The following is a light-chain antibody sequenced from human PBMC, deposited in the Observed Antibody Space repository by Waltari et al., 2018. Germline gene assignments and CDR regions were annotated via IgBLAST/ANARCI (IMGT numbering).Light chain of an antibody. V-gene: IGLV2-23*02. CDR1: SSDIGNYEH. J-gene: IGLJ2*01. CDR3: SSYAGSSKGV. Sequence: AQRQPPPVPGSPAQPITIPRAGTSSDIGNYEHVSWYQQHPGKAPKLMIYAVSKRPSGVSDRFSGSKSGDMASLTISGLQPEDEAEYFCSSYAGSSKGVFGGGTKVTVL. CDR2: AVS.